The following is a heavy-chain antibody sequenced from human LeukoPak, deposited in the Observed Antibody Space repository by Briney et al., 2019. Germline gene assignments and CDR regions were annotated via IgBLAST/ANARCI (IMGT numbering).Heavy chain of an antibody. CDR3: ANSNYYGSGISGY. CDR2: INPKSGGT. V-gene: IGHV1-2*06. Sequence: ASVKVSCKASGYTFTDYYVHWVRQAPGQGLEWMGRINPKSGGTNYAQKFQGRVTMTRDTSISTAYMELSRLRSDDTAMYYCANSNYYGSGISGYWGQGTLVTVSS. D-gene: IGHD3-10*01. CDR1: GYTFTDYY. J-gene: IGHJ4*02.